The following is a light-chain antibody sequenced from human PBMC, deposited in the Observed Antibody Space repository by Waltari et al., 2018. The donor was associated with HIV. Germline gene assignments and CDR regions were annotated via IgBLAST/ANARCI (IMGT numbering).Light chain of an antibody. V-gene: IGLV6-57*01. CDR1: SRSIASNS. Sequence: NFMLTQPHSVSDSPGKTVTISCTRHSRSIASNSVQWYQRRPGSSPTTVIFDHSQRPSGVSDRFSASIDTSSNSASLTIVGLKTEDEGDFFCHSYDSDNQIFGGGTKLTVL. CDR3: HSYDSDNQI. CDR2: DHS. J-gene: IGLJ2*01.